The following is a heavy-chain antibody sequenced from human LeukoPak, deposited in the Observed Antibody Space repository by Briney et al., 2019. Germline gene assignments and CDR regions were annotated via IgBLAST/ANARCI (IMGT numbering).Heavy chain of an antibody. Sequence: SETLSLTCTVSGGSISSGDYYWSWIRQPPGKGLEWIGYIYYSGSTYYNPSLKSRVTISVDTSKNQFSLKLSSVTAADTAVYYCAREKASRYSGYVRYFDLWGRGTLVTVSS. J-gene: IGHJ2*01. CDR1: GGSISSGDYY. CDR2: IYYSGST. V-gene: IGHV4-30-4*08. D-gene: IGHD5-12*01. CDR3: AREKASRYSGYVRYFDL.